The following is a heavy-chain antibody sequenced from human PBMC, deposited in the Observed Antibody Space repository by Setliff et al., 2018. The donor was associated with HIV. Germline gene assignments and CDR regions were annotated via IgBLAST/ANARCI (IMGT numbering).Heavy chain of an antibody. CDR1: GGSINIGSFY. J-gene: IGHJ4*02. V-gene: IGHV4-61*09. CDR2: IYTDGTI. CDR3: ARQGEGYDSSGYYYTLDY. D-gene: IGHD3-22*01. Sequence: TLSLTCTVSGGSINIGSFYWSWIRQPAGKGPEWLGHIYTDGTIKYNPSLKSRLTISLDTSKNQFSLKLNSVPAADTAVYYCARQGEGYDSSGYYYTLDYWGQGTLVTVSS.